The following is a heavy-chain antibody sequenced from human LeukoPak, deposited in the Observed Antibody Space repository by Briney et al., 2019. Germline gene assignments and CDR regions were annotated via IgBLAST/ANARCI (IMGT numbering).Heavy chain of an antibody. J-gene: IGHJ4*02. CDR3: AKQAGWGAYFSFLPFDF. V-gene: IGHV3-23*01. CDR2: FGHNGDIT. CDR1: GFTFSYYG. Sequence: GGSLSLSCAASGFTFSYYGLIWVRHAPGKGLEWVSGFGHNGDITYSDSVKGRFTISRDNSKNTLFLQLGSLRADDTAVYFCAKQAGWGAYFSFLPFDFWGRGTLVTVSS. D-gene: IGHD3-3*01.